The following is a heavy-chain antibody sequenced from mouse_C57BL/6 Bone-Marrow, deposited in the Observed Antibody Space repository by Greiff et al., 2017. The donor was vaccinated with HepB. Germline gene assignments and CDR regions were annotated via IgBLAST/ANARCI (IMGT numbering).Heavy chain of an antibody. CDR2: IHPNSGST. D-gene: IGHD2-5*01. CDR1: GYTFTSYW. V-gene: IGHV1-64*01. Sequence: VQGVESGPELVKPGASVKLSCKASGYTFTSYWMHWVKQRPGQGLEWIGMIHPNSGSTNYNEKFKSKATLTVDKSSSTAYMQLSSLTSEDSAVYYCARYYSNYPYAMDYWGQGTSVTVSS. CDR3: ARYYSNYPYAMDY. J-gene: IGHJ4*01.